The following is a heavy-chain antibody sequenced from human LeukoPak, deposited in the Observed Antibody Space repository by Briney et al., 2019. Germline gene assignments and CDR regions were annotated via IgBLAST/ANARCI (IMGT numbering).Heavy chain of an antibody. J-gene: IGHJ6*02. CDR3: ARDPYSSSWSYGMDV. CDR2: IKQDGSEK. V-gene: IGHV3-7*05. CDR1: GFTFSNYW. D-gene: IGHD6-13*01. Sequence: PGGSLRLSCTASGFTFSNYWMSWVRQTPEKGLEWVANIKQDGSEKVYLDSVKGRFTTSRDNAQTSLYLHMNSLRAEDTAVYYCARDPYSSSWSYGMDVWGQGTTVTVSS.